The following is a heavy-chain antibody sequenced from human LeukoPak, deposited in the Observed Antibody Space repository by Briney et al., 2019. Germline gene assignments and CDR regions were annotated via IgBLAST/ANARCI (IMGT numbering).Heavy chain of an antibody. CDR3: AREGSAYYDILTGYFWFDP. CDR1: GFTFSSYS. J-gene: IGHJ5*02. Sequence: GGSLRLSCAASGFTFSSYSMNWVRQAPGKGLEWVSSISSSSSYIYYADSVKGRFTISRDNAKNSLYLQMNSLRAEDTAVYYCAREGSAYYDILTGYFWFDPWGQGTLVTVSS. CDR2: ISSSSSYI. V-gene: IGHV3-21*01. D-gene: IGHD3-9*01.